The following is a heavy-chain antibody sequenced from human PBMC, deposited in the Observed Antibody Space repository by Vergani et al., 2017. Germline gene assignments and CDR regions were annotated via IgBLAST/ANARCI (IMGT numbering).Heavy chain of an antibody. CDR3: ARVKIDFGTYFFDS. Sequence: VLLVESGGGVVQPGGSLRLSCEASGFSFPGYAMSWVRQAPGKGLAWVATISGSGRSTYFADSVKGRFSISRDNSKSTLHLQMYSLRVEDTDIYYCARVKIDFGTYFFDSWGHGTLVTVSS. CDR2: ISGSGRST. J-gene: IGHJ4*01. CDR1: GFSFPGYA. V-gene: IGHV3-23*04. D-gene: IGHD1-1*01.